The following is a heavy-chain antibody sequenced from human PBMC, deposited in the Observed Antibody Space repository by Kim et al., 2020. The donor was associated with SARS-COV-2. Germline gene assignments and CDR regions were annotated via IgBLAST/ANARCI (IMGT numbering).Heavy chain of an antibody. V-gene: IGHV1-69*13. J-gene: IGHJ6*02. D-gene: IGHD3-10*01. Sequence: SVKVSCKASGGTFSSYAISWVRQAPGQGLEWMGGIIPIFGTANYAQKFQGRVTITADESTSTAYMELSSLRSEDTAVYYCARFYGSGSYRSFVDVWGQGTTVTVSS. CDR2: IIPIFGTA. CDR1: GGTFSSYA. CDR3: ARFYGSGSYRSFVDV.